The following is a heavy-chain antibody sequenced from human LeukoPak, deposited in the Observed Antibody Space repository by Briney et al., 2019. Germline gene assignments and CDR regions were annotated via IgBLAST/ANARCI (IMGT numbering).Heavy chain of an antibody. CDR3: AKIQYYYDSSGSPYYYYYDMDV. V-gene: IGHV3-30-3*02. J-gene: IGHJ6*02. CDR2: ISYDGRNK. D-gene: IGHD3-22*01. Sequence: GGSLRLSCAASGFTFSTYAMHWVRQAPGKGLEWVAVISYDGRNKYYADSVKGRFTISRDNPKNTLYLQMNSLRAEDTAVYYCAKIQYYYDSSGSPYYYYYDMDVWGQGTTVTVSS. CDR1: GFTFSTYA.